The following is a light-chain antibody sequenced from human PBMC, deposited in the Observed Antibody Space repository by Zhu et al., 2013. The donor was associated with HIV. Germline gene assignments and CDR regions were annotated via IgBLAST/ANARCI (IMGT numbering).Light chain of an antibody. CDR3: QHVNSNAA. Sequence: DIQMTQSPSSVSASVGDRVTITCRASQRISTWLAWYQQKPGKAPKVLISKASSLESGVPSRFSGSGSGTEFTLTITSLQPDDFATYYCQHVNSNAAFGPGTKVDV. CDR2: KAS. V-gene: IGKV1-5*03. J-gene: IGKJ3*01. CDR1: QRISTW.